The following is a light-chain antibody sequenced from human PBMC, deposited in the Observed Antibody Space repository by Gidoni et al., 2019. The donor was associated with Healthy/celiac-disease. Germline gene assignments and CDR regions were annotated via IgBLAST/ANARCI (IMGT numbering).Light chain of an antibody. CDR1: QVISNY. Sequence: DIQMTHSPSSLSASVGDRVTITCRASQVISNYLAWYQQKPVTVPKLLIYAAATLQSGVPSRFSVSGSGTDFILNISSLQPEDVATYYCKKYNSAPRTFGQGTKVEIK. CDR3: KKYNSAPRT. V-gene: IGKV1-27*01. J-gene: IGKJ1*01. CDR2: AAA.